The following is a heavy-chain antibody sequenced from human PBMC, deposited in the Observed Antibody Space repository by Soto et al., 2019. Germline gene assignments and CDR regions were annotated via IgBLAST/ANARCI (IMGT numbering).Heavy chain of an antibody. CDR2: IYYNGST. J-gene: IGHJ1*01. CDR1: GGSISSGGYY. Sequence: QVQLQESGPGLVKPSQTLSLTCTVSGGSISSGGYYWSWIRQHPGKGLEWIGYIYYNGSTYYNPSLKSRVTIAVDTSKNQLSLKLRSVTAADTAVYYCAIYDSSGSRGFQHWGQGTLVTVSS. D-gene: IGHD3-22*01. CDR3: AIYDSSGSRGFQH. V-gene: IGHV4-31*03.